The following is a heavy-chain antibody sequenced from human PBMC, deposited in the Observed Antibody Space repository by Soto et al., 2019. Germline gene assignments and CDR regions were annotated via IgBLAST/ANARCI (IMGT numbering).Heavy chain of an antibody. CDR1: GGTFSSYA. J-gene: IGHJ6*02. V-gene: IGHV1-69*01. D-gene: IGHD6-13*01. CDR3: ARARGAAAGQTASYYYGMDV. CDR2: IIPIFGTA. Sequence: QVQLVQSGAEVKKPGSSVKVSCKASGGTFSSYAISWVRQAPGQGLEWMGGIIPIFGTANYAKKFQDRVTITADESTSTAYMELSSLRSEDTAVYYCARARGAAAGQTASYYYGMDVWGQGTTVTVSS.